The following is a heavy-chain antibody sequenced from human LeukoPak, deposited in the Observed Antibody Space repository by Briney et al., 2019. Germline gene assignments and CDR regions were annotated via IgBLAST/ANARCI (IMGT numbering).Heavy chain of an antibody. CDR1: GFTVSSNY. J-gene: IGHJ4*02. Sequence: GGSLRLSCAVSGFTVSSNYMSWVRQAPGKGLEWVSVIYSGGSTYYADSVKGRFTISRDNSKNTLYLQMNSLRAEDTAVYYCARDGSAVAGQAIDYWGQGTLVTVSS. V-gene: IGHV3-66*01. CDR3: ARDGSAVAGQAIDY. D-gene: IGHD6-19*01. CDR2: IYSGGST.